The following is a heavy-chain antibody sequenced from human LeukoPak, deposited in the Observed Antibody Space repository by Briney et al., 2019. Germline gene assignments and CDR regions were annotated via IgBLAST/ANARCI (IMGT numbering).Heavy chain of an antibody. J-gene: IGHJ5*02. CDR1: GFTLSSYW. V-gene: IGHV3-74*01. CDR2: IKSDGSRT. CDR3: ARSDWFDP. Sequence: PGGSVRLFCAASGFTLSSYWMHWVRQAPGKGLVWVSRIKSDGSRTSYADSVKGRFTIYRDNAKNTLYLQMNSLRAEDTAVYYCARSDWFDPWGQASLATDSS.